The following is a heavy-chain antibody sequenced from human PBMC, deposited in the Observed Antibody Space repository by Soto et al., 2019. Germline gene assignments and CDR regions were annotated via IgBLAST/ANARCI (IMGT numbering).Heavy chain of an antibody. V-gene: IGHV3-30-3*01. D-gene: IGHD2-8*02. CDR2: ISYDGSNK. CDR1: GFTFSSYA. J-gene: IGHJ3*02. Sequence: QVQLVESGGGVVQPGRSLRLSCAASGFTFSSYAMHWVRQAPGKGLEWVAVISYDGSNKYNADYVKGRFTISRDNSNNPLFLQMTWLRVEVSAVYYCVRAEGGWCKEGFVIWGQGTMFTGSS. CDR3: VRAEGGWCKEGFVI.